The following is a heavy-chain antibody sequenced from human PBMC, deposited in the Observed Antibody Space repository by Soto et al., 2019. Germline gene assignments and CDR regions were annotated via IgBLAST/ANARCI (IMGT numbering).Heavy chain of an antibody. V-gene: IGHV3-30*03. D-gene: IGHD4-17*01. CDR3: AIIPPTTVDY. J-gene: IGHJ4*02. CDR1: GFTFSSYG. CDR2: ISYDGSNG. Sequence: QVQLVESGGGVVQPGRSLRLSCAASGFTFSSYGMHWVRQAPGKGLEWVAAISYDGSNGYYADSVKGRFTISRDISKNTLYLQMNSLRLEDTAVYYCAIIPPTTVDYWGQGTLVTVFS.